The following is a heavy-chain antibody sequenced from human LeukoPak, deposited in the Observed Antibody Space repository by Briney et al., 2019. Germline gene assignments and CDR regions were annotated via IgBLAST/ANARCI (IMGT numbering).Heavy chain of an antibody. D-gene: IGHD5-24*01. J-gene: IGHJ4*02. CDR3: ACNRWLQSPFDY. V-gene: IGHV3-21*01. Sequence: GGSLRLSCEASGFTFSTFAMIWVRQPPGKGLEWVSSIFPSGGEIHYADSVRGRFTISRDNAKNSLYLQMNSLRAEDTAVYYCACNRWLQSPFDYWGQGTLVTVSS. CDR1: GFTFSTFA. CDR2: IFPSGGEI.